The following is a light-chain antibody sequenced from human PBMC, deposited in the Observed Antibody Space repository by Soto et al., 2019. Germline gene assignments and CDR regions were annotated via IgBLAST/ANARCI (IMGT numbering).Light chain of an antibody. V-gene: IGKV3-11*01. J-gene: IGKJ5*01. Sequence: EIVLTQSPATLSLSPGERATLSCRASQSVSSYLAWYQQKPGQAPRLLIYDASNRATGIPARFSGSGSGTDFTLAISSLEPEDFAVYYCHQRSNWPPITFGQGTRLPIK. CDR1: QSVSSY. CDR2: DAS. CDR3: HQRSNWPPIT.